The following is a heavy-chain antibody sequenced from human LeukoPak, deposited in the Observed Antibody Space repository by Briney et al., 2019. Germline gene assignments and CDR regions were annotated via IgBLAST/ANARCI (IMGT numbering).Heavy chain of an antibody. J-gene: IGHJ4*02. Sequence: GRSLRLSCAASGFTFSSYGMHWVRQAPGKGLEWVAVISYDGSNKYYADSVKGRFTISRDNSKNTLYLQMNSLRAEDTAVYYCAKDHRCWGSYCSPDYWGQGTLVTVSS. CDR2: ISYDGSNK. D-gene: IGHD2-15*01. CDR3: AKDHRCWGSYCSPDY. CDR1: GFTFSSYG. V-gene: IGHV3-30*18.